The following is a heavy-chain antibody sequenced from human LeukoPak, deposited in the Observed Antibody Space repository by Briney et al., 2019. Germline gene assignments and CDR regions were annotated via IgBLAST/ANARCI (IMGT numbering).Heavy chain of an antibody. V-gene: IGHV3-23*01. J-gene: IGHJ5*02. CDR1: GFTFSSYA. CDR2: ISGSGGST. CDR3: AKDSAATVRYNWFDP. D-gene: IGHD2-15*01. Sequence: GGSLRLSCAASGFTFSSYAMTWVRQAPGKGLEWVSAISGSGGSTYYADSVKGRFTISRDNSKNTLYLQMNSLRAEDTAVYYCAKDSAATVRYNWFDPRGQGTLVTVSS.